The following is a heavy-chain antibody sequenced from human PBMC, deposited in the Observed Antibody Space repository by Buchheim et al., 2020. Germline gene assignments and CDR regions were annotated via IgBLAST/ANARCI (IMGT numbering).Heavy chain of an antibody. CDR2: IRSKAYGGTT. D-gene: IGHD3-22*01. CDR1: GFTFGDYA. J-gene: IGHJ4*02. Sequence: EVQLVESGGGLVQPGRSLRLSCTASGFTFGDYAMSWVRQAPGKGLEWVGFIRSKAYGGTTEYAASVKGRFTISRDDSKSIAYLQMNSLKTEDTAVYYCTRGYYDSSGYCHYWGQGTL. V-gene: IGHV3-49*04. CDR3: TRGYYDSSGYCHY.